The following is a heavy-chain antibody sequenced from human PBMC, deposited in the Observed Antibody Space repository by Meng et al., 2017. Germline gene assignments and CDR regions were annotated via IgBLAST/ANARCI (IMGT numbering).Heavy chain of an antibody. CDR1: GFNFNNYW. V-gene: IGHV3-74*01. CDR2: ISGDGSIT. Sequence: GGSGGGLVQPGGSPRHSCAASGFNFNNYWMHWVRQVPGKGLVWVSRISGDGSITNYADSVKGRFTISRDNAKNTLYLQMNSLRPEDTAVYYCLDEAPRSDYWGQGSLVTVSS. J-gene: IGHJ4*02. CDR3: LDEAPRSDY. D-gene: IGHD1-1*01.